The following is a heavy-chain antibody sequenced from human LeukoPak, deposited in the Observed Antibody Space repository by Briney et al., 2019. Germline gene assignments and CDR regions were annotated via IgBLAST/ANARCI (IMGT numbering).Heavy chain of an antibody. D-gene: IGHD6-19*01. CDR2: VSTNGNT. Sequence: PSETLSLTCTVSGASISNYYGSWIRQPAGKGLEWIGRVSTNGNTNYNPSRKSRVSMSVDTSKNQFSLILSSVTAAGTAVYYCARGIDRSSGRWFDPWGQGTLVTVSS. CDR3: ARGIDRSSGRWFDP. J-gene: IGHJ5*02. V-gene: IGHV4-4*07. CDR1: GASISNYY.